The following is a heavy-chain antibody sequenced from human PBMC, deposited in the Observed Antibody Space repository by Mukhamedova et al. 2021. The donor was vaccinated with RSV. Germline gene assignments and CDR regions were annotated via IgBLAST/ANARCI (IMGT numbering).Heavy chain of an antibody. CDR3: ARDLLSGPYYYYGMDV. J-gene: IGHJ6*02. D-gene: IGHD3-3*01. V-gene: IGHV1-46*01. Sequence: TSYAQKFQDRVTMTRDTSTSTVYMELSSLRSEDTAVYYCARDLLSGPYYYYGMDVWGQGTTVTVSS. CDR2: T.